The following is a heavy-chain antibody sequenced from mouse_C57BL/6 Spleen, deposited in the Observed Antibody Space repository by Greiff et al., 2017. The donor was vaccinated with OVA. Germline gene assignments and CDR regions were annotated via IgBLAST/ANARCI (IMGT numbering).Heavy chain of an antibody. Sequence: QVQLQQSGAELARPGASVKMSCKASGYTFTSYTMHWVKQRPGRVLEWIGYINPSSGYTKYNQKFKDKATLTADKSSSTAYMQLSSLTSEDSAVYYCARYSSYAMDYWGQGTSVTVSS. CDR3: ARYSSYAMDY. D-gene: IGHD2-5*01. V-gene: IGHV1-4*01. J-gene: IGHJ4*01. CDR1: GYTFTSYT. CDR2: INPSSGYT.